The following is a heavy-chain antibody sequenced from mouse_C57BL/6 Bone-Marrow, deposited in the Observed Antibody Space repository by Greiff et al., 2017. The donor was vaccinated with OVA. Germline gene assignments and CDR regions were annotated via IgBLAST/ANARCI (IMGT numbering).Heavy chain of an antibody. CDR1: GYAFTNYL. Sequence: VQLQQSGAELVRPGTSVKVSCKASGYAFTNYLIEWVKQRPGQGFEWIGVINPGSGGTNYNEKFKGKATLTADKSSSTAYMQLSSLTSEDSAVYFCARFDYGWDYWGQGTTLTVSS. J-gene: IGHJ2*01. V-gene: IGHV1-54*01. CDR2: INPGSGGT. CDR3: ARFDYGWDY. D-gene: IGHD2-4*01.